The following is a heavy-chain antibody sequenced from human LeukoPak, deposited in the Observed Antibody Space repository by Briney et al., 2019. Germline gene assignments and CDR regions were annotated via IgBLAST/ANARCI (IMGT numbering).Heavy chain of an antibody. Sequence: GASVKVSCKASGYTFTSYAMNWVRQAPGQGLEWMGWINTNTGNPTYAQGFTGRFVFSLDTSVSTAYLQISRLKAEDTAVYYCARDQSGSSSWYRYYFDYWGQGTLSPSPQ. CDR3: ARDQSGSSSWYRYYFDY. J-gene: IGHJ4*02. D-gene: IGHD6-13*01. V-gene: IGHV7-4-1*02. CDR2: INTNTGNP. CDR1: GYTFTSYA.